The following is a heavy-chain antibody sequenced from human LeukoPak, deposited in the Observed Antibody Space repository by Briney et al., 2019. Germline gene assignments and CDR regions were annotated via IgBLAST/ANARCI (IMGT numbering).Heavy chain of an antibody. V-gene: IGHV3-30*04. CDR3: ARDLYYYDSSGYPDY. CDR1: GFTFSSHA. CDR2: ISYDGSNK. J-gene: IGHJ4*02. Sequence: GRSLRLSCAASGFTFSSHAMHWVRQAPGKGLEWVAVISYDGSNKYYADSVKGRFTISRDNSKNTLYLQMNSLRAEDTAVYYCARDLYYYDSSGYPDYWGQGTLVTVSS. D-gene: IGHD3-22*01.